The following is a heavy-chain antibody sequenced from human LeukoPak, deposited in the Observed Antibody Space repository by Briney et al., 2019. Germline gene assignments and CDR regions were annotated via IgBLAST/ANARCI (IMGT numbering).Heavy chain of an antibody. D-gene: IGHD5-24*01. CDR3: AKLLLRRDGYNQGGPSGAY. V-gene: IGHV3-23*01. Sequence: PGGSLRLSCAASGFTFSSYAMSWVRQAPGKGLEWVSAISGSGGSTYYADSVKGRFTISRDNSKNTLYLQMNSLRAEDTAVYYCAKLLLRRDGYNQGGPSGAYWGQGTLVTVSS. CDR1: GFTFSSYA. J-gene: IGHJ4*02. CDR2: ISGSGGST.